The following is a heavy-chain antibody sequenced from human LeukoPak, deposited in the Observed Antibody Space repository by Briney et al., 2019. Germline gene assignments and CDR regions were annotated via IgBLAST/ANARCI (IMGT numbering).Heavy chain of an antibody. Sequence: GSSVKVSCKASGGTFSSYAISWVRQAPGQGLEWMGRIIPILGIANYAQKFQGRVTITADKSTSTAYMELSSLRSEDTAVYYCARVPYYYDSSGYYEIGSAWGQGTLVTVSS. V-gene: IGHV1-69*04. J-gene: IGHJ5*02. CDR2: IIPILGIA. D-gene: IGHD3-22*01. CDR3: ARVPYYYDSSGYYEIGSA. CDR1: GGTFSSYA.